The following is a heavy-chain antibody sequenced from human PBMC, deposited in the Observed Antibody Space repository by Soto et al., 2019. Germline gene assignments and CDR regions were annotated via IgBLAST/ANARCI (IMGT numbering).Heavy chain of an antibody. V-gene: IGHV3-30-3*01. D-gene: IGHD2-15*01. J-gene: IGHJ6*02. CDR1: GFTFRNHA. CDR3: ARGEREDILVVDGSGPYYYANDI. CDR2: IAHDGSNA. Sequence: QVQLVESGGGVVQPGGSLRLSCAASGFTFRNHAMNWVRQAPGKGLECVADIAHDGSNAYYRDSVKGRFTVSRDKGKNTLYLYMNSLRSEDTGIYYCARGEREDILVVDGSGPYYYANDIWGQGTTVIVSS.